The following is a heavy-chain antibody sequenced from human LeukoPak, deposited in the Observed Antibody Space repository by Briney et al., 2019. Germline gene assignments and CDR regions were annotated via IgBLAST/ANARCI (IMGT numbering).Heavy chain of an antibody. CDR1: GFTFTSSA. Sequence: GASVTVSCKASGFTFTSSAVQWVRQARGQRLEWIGWIYVGSGNTNYAQKFQERVTITRDMSTSLVYMELSSLRSEDTAVYYCAAEAAYYYDSRDAFDVWGQGTMVTVSS. CDR2: IYVGSGNT. V-gene: IGHV1-58*01. J-gene: IGHJ3*01. CDR3: AAEAAYYYDSRDAFDV. D-gene: IGHD3-22*01.